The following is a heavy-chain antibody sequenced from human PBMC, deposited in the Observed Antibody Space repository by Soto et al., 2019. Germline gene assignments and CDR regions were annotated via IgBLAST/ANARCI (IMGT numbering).Heavy chain of an antibody. D-gene: IGHD1-26*01. V-gene: IGHV4-59*01. CDR1: GGSSSSYY. CDR2: IYHSGST. CDR3: SSDREAAGAYAP. J-gene: IGHJ5*02. Sequence: SETVSLACTVSGGSSSSYYWSWIRKPPGKGLEWIGYIYHSGSTSYNPSLKSRVTISVDMSKNQFSLKVSSVTAADTAVYYCSSDREAAGAYAPSGQGTLVTAS.